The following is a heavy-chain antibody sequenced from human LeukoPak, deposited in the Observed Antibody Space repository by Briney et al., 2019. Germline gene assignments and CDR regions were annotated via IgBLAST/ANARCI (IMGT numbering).Heavy chain of an antibody. CDR2: INSYNGNT. Sequence: ASVKVSCETSGYGFTTYGITWVRQAPGQGLEWMGWINSYNGNTIYAQKFQGRITMTTDTSTSTAYMEVRSLRSDDTAMYYCARDTWRYSSGSYWEFDYWGQGTLVTVSS. CDR3: ARDTWRYSSGSYWEFDY. V-gene: IGHV1-18*01. CDR1: GYGFTTYG. D-gene: IGHD6-19*01. J-gene: IGHJ4*02.